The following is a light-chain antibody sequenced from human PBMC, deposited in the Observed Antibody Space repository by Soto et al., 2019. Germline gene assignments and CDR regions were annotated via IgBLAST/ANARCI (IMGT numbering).Light chain of an antibody. Sequence: QSVLTQPPSVSGAPGQRVTISCNVSSSNIGADYDVHWYQHLPGSAPKLLIYANTKRPSGVPDRFSASKSGTSASLAITGLQAADEAVYYCQSYDSSLSGSDVIFGGGTKLTVL. CDR1: SSNIGADYD. CDR3: QSYDSSLSGSDVI. CDR2: ANT. V-gene: IGLV1-40*01. J-gene: IGLJ2*01.